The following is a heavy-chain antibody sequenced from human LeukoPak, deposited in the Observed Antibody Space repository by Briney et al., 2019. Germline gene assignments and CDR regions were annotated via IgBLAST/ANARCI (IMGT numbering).Heavy chain of an antibody. CDR1: GGSISSYY. V-gene: IGHV4-59*01. Sequence: KPSETLSLTCTVSGGSISSYYWSWIRQPPGKGLEWIGYIYYSGSTNYNPSLKSRVTISVDTSKNQFSLKLSSVTAADTAVYYCASGFDWFWFDPWGQGTLVTVSS. J-gene: IGHJ5*02. D-gene: IGHD3-9*01. CDR3: ASGFDWFWFDP. CDR2: IYYSGST.